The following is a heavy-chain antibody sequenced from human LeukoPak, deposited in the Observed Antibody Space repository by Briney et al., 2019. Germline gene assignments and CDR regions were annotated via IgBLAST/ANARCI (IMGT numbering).Heavy chain of an antibody. CDR2: INPNSGGT. CDR3: ARGSHHTYYDFWSGDYGMDV. V-gene: IGHV1-2*02. D-gene: IGHD3-3*01. J-gene: IGHJ6*02. Sequence: ASVKVSCKASGYTFTGYYMHWVRQAPGQGLEWMGWINPNSGGTNYAQKFQGRVTMTRDTSISTAYMELSRLRSDDTAVYYCARGSHHTYYDFWSGDYGMDVWGQGTTVTVS. CDR1: GYTFTGYY.